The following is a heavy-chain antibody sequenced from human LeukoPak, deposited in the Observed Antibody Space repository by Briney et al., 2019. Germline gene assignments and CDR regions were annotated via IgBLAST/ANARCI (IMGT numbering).Heavy chain of an antibody. CDR2: IYRVGST. CDR1: GSTFSDYY. V-gene: IGHV3-66*01. D-gene: IGHD4-23*01. Sequence: GGSLRLSCAASGSTFSDYYMSWIRQAPGKGLEWVSIIYRVGSTFYADSVEGRFTISRDNSKNTLYLQMNSLRVEDTAIYYCARDGGNNSWYGMDVWGQGTTVTVSS. CDR3: ARDGGNNSWYGMDV. J-gene: IGHJ6*02.